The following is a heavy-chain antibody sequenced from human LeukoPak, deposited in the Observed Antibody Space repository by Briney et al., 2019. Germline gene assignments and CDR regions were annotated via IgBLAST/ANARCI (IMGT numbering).Heavy chain of an antibody. CDR2: ISTSSSYI. J-gene: IGHJ4*02. CDR3: ARGAEGIAATDSNFDY. CDR1: GFTFGSYA. D-gene: IGHD6-13*01. Sequence: GGALRLSCAASGFTFGSYAMTWVRQAPGKGVEWASSISTSSSYIDYADSVKGRFTISRDNAKKSLHLQMNRLRAEDTAVYYCARGAEGIAATDSNFDYWGQGTLVTVSS. V-gene: IGHV3-21*01.